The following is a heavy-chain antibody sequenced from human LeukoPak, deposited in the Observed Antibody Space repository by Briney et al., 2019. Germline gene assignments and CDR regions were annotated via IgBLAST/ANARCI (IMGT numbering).Heavy chain of an antibody. V-gene: IGHV4-34*01. J-gene: IGHJ5*02. CDR2: INHNGGT. CDR1: GVPLSDYY. D-gene: IGHD2-8*01. CDR3: ARIRCGHSSAICYNH. Sequence: SETLSLTCSVYGVPLSDYYWSWIRQPPGKGLGWIGEINHNGGTKYNPSLKGRVTISVDTSENHFSLNLRSVTAADTAVYYCARIRCGHSSAICYNHWGRGTLVTVSS.